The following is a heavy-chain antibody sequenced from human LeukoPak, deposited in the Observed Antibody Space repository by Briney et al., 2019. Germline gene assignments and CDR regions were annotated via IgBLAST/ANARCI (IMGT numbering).Heavy chain of an antibody. CDR2: ISYDGSNK. V-gene: IGHV3-30-3*01. CDR3: ARDLSYYGSGSYYPTFDY. J-gene: IGHJ4*02. CDR1: GFTFSSYA. Sequence: PGRSLRLSCAASGFTFSSYAMHWVRQAPGKGLEWVAVISYDGSNKYYADSVKGRFTISRDNSKNTLYLQMNSLRAEDTAVYYCARDLSYYGSGSYYPTFDYWGQGTLVTVSS. D-gene: IGHD3-10*01.